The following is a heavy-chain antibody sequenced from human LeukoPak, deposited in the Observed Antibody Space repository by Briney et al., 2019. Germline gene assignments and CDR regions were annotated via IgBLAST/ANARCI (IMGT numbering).Heavy chain of an antibody. V-gene: IGHV4-34*01. CDR2: ITHSGSS. CDR3: ARSGTYQHSSSYDY. J-gene: IGHJ4*02. Sequence: SETLSPTCAVYAESFKVDYWNCISQPPRNRLEWIGEITHSGSSNYNPSLKSRVTISVDTSKNQFSLKLSSVTAADTAVYYCARSGTYQHSSSYDYWGQGTLVTVTS. CDR1: AESFKVDY. D-gene: IGHD6-13*01.